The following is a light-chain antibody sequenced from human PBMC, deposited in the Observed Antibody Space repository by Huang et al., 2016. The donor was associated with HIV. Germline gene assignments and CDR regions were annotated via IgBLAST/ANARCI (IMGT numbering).Light chain of an antibody. V-gene: IGKV3-15*01. CDR2: GAS. Sequence: EIVMTQSPATLSVSPGERATLSCRASQSVRSNLAWYQQKPGQAPRLLIYGASTRATGIPARFSGSGSGTEFTLTITSLQSEDFAVCYCQQYNNWLPITFGQGTRLEIK. J-gene: IGKJ5*01. CDR3: QQYNNWLPIT. CDR1: QSVRSN.